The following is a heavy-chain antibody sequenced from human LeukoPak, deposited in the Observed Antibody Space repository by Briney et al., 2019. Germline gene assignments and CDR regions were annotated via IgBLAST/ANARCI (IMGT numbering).Heavy chain of an antibody. V-gene: IGHV3-11*04. Sequence: GGSLRLSCAASGFTFSDYYMSWIRQAPGKGLEWVSYISSSGSTIYYADSVKGRFTISRGNAKNSLDLQLDSLRVEDTAIYYCAREGYSAYGLDNWGQGTLVTVSS. J-gene: IGHJ4*02. CDR3: AREGYSAYGLDN. CDR2: ISSSGSTI. CDR1: GFTFSDYY. D-gene: IGHD5-12*01.